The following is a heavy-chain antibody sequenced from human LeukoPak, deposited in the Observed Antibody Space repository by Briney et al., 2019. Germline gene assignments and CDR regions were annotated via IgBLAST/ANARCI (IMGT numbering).Heavy chain of an antibody. D-gene: IGHD3-22*01. J-gene: IGHJ4*02. CDR1: GGSISSYY. V-gene: IGHV4-59*01. CDR2: IYYSGST. CDR3: ARDSASSYYYDSSGLFDY. Sequence: PSETLSLTCTVSGGSISSYYWTWIRQPPGKGLEWIGYIYYSGSTNYNPSLKSRVTISVDTSKNQFSLKLSSVTAADTAVYYCARDSASSYYYDSSGLFDYWGQGTLVTVSS.